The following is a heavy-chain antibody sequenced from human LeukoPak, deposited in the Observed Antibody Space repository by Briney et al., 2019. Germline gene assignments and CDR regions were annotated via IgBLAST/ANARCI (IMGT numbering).Heavy chain of an antibody. V-gene: IGHV1-8*03. CDR3: ARAPSWGGLSSGSYYFDY. D-gene: IGHD6-19*01. Sequence: ASVKVSCKASGYTFTNYDINWVRQATGQGLEWMGWMNPNSGNTGYAQKFQGRVTITRNTSISTAYMELSSLRPDDTAVYYCARAPSWGGLSSGSYYFDYWGQGTLVTVSS. CDR2: MNPNSGNT. CDR1: GYTFTNYD. J-gene: IGHJ4*02.